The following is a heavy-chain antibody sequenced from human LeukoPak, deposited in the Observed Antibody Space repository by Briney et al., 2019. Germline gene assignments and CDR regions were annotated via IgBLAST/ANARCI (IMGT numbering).Heavy chain of an antibody. J-gene: IGHJ4*02. CDR1: GFTFSTYA. Sequence: GGSLRLSCAASGFTFSTYAMHWVRQAPRKGLEYVSAITTNGGSTYYANSVKGRFTISRDNSKNTLYLQMGSLRAEDIAVYYCARGYVLLDYWGQGTLVTVS. D-gene: IGHD2/OR15-2a*01. V-gene: IGHV3-64*01. CDR2: ITTNGGST. CDR3: ARGYVLLDY.